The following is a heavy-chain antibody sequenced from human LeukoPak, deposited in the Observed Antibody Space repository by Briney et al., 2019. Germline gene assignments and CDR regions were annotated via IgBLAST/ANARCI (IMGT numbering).Heavy chain of an antibody. D-gene: IGHD3-22*01. Sequence: SGGSLRLSCAASGFGFGQYEMNWVRQAPGKGLEWIAYISVRAGTIYYGDSAEGRFTISRDDAKNLLYLQMNGLRVEDTAIYYCAKDFPHYYEVPHGMDVWGQGTTVTV. V-gene: IGHV3-48*03. CDR2: ISVRAGTI. CDR3: AKDFPHYYEVPHGMDV. J-gene: IGHJ6*02. CDR1: GFGFGQYE.